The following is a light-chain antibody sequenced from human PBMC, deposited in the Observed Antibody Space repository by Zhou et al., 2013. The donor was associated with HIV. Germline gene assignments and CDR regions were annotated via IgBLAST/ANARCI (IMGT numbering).Light chain of an antibody. V-gene: IGKV1-5*03. J-gene: IGKJ5*01. Sequence: IQMTQSPATLSASVGDAVTITCRASQNVNNWLAWYQQKPGKPPKLLIYKASTLESGVPSRFSGGGSGTAFTLTISSLQPDDFATYYCQQSYSSPAITFGQGTRLEIK. CDR2: KAS. CDR1: QNVNNW. CDR3: QQSYSSPAIT.